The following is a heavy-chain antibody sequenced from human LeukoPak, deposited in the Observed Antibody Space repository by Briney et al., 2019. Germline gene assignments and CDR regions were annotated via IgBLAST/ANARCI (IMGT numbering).Heavy chain of an antibody. CDR2: INHSGST. J-gene: IGHJ6*02. V-gene: IGHV4-34*01. Sequence: PSETLSLTCAVYGGSFSGYYWSWIRQPPGKGLEWIGEINHSGSTNYNPSLKSRVTISVDTSKNQFSLKLSSVTAADTAVYYCARATYYYDSSGYYFWPYYYYGMDVWSQGTTVTVSS. CDR1: GGSFSGYY. D-gene: IGHD3-22*01. CDR3: ARATYYYDSSGYYFWPYYYYGMDV.